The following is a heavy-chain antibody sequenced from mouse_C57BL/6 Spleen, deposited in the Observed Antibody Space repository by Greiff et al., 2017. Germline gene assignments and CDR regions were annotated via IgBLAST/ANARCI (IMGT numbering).Heavy chain of an antibody. CDR1: GYTFTSYW. Sequence: VQLQQPGAELVMPGASVKLSCKASGYTFTSYWMHWVKQRPGQGLEWIGEIDPSDSYTNYNQKFKGKSTLTVDKSSSTAYMQLSSLTSEDSAVYYCARWETAQASFDYWGQGTTLTVSS. D-gene: IGHD3-2*02. V-gene: IGHV1-69*01. CDR2: IDPSDSYT. J-gene: IGHJ2*01. CDR3: ARWETAQASFDY.